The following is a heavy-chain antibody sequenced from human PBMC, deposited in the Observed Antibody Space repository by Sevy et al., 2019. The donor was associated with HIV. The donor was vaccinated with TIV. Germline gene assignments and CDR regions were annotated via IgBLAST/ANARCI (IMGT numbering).Heavy chain of an antibody. Sequence: GGSLRLSCAASGFTFSSYSMNWVRQASGKGLEWVSYISSSSSTIYYADSVKGRFTISRDNAKNSLYLQMNSLRAEDTAVYYCARDLGVTGTTQGIDYWGQGTLVTVSS. CDR1: GFTFSSYS. CDR3: ARDLGVTGTTQGIDY. V-gene: IGHV3-48*01. D-gene: IGHD1-20*01. J-gene: IGHJ4*02. CDR2: ISSSSSTI.